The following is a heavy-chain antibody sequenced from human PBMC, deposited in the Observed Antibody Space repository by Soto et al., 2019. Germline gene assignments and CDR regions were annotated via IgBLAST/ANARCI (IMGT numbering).Heavy chain of an antibody. CDR2: IDPSDSYT. Sequence: GESLKISCKGSGYSFTSYWISWVRQMPGKGLARMWTIDPSDSYTNYSPSFQGHVTISADKSISTAYLKWSSLKDSDTTMYYCARSLHCSSIRCYSVGMDVLGQGATVTVSS. D-gene: IGHD2-2*02. V-gene: IGHV5-10-1*01. CDR1: GYSFTSYW. J-gene: IGHJ6*02. CDR3: ARSLHCSSIRCYSVGMDV.